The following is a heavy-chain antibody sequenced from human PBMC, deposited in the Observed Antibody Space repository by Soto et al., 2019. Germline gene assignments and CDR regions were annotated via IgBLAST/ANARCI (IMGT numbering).Heavy chain of an antibody. CDR3: TTRGSGSPNLKVY. CDR2: IKSKIDGETT. CDR1: GFTFNNAW. V-gene: IGHV3-15*07. Sequence: GGSLRLSCAASGFTFNNAWMTWVRQAPGKGLEWVGRIKSKIDGETTDYVAPVKGRFTISRDDSKNTLFLQMNSLKTEDTAVYYCTTRGSGSPNLKVYWGQGTLVTVSS. D-gene: IGHD3-10*01. J-gene: IGHJ4*02.